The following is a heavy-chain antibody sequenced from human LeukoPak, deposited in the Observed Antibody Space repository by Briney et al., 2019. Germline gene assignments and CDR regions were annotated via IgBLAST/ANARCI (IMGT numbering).Heavy chain of an antibody. Sequence: PSETLSLTCAVYGGSISNYYWKWIRQSPGKGLEWIGEINHRGSTNYNPSLKSRVTISVDTSKNQFSLKLSSVTAADTAVYYCARAAAGTEFDYWGEGTLVTVSS. CDR1: GGSISNYY. V-gene: IGHV4-34*01. J-gene: IGHJ4*02. D-gene: IGHD6-13*01. CDR3: ARAAAGTEFDY. CDR2: INHRGST.